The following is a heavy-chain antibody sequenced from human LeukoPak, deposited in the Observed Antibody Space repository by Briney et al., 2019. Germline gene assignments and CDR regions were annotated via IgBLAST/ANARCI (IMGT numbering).Heavy chain of an antibody. CDR3: ARRRLLWFGEFKKYNWFDP. J-gene: IGHJ5*02. CDR1: GVTISSSSYY. CDR2: IYCSGST. V-gene: IGHV4-39*07. Sequence: SETLSLTCTVSGVTISSSSYYWGWIRQPPGKGLEWIGSIYCSGSTYYNPSLKSRVTMSVDTSKNQFSLKLSSVTAADTAVYYCARRRLLWFGEFKKYNWFDPWGQGTLVTVSS. D-gene: IGHD3-10*01.